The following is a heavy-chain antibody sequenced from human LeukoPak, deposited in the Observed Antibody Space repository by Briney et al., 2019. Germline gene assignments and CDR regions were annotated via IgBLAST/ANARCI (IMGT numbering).Heavy chain of an antibody. D-gene: IGHD3-10*01. CDR3: ARGSGRLRSWFDP. V-gene: IGHV5-51*01. CDR2: IYPSDSET. CDR1: GYSFTYYW. J-gene: IGHJ5*02. Sequence: GESLKISCKASGYSFTYYWIGWVRQMPGKGLEWMGIIYPSDSETRYSPSFQGQVSISADKSISTAYLQWSSLKASDTAMYYCARGSGRLRSWFDPWGQGTLVTVSS.